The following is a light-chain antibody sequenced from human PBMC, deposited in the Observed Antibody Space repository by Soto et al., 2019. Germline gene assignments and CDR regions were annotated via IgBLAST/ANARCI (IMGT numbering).Light chain of an antibody. J-gene: IGKJ2*01. Sequence: EIVLTQSPATLSLSPGERATLSCRASQSVSSYLAWYQQKHGQAPRLLIYDASNRATGIPARFSGSGSGTDFTRTISILEPEDFAVYYCQQRSNLPPGEVMYTFGQGTKLDIK. CDR2: DAS. CDR3: QQRSNLPPGEVMYT. CDR1: QSVSSY. V-gene: IGKV3-11*01.